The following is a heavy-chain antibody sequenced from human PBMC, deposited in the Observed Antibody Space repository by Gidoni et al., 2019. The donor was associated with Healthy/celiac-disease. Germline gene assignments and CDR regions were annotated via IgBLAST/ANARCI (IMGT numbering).Heavy chain of an antibody. CDR1: GGSISSSSYY. CDR3: ARHIGCSGGSCYPGRFDP. CDR2: IYYSGST. J-gene: IGHJ5*02. Sequence: QLQLQESGPGLVKPSETLSLTCTVSGGSISSSSYYWGWIRQPPGKGLVWIGSIYYSGSTYYNPSLKSRVTISVDTSKNQFSLKLSSVTAADTAVYYCARHIGCSGGSCYPGRFDPWGQGTLVTVSS. V-gene: IGHV4-39*01. D-gene: IGHD2-15*01.